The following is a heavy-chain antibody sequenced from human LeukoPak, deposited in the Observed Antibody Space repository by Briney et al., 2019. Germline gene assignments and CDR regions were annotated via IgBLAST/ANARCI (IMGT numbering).Heavy chain of an antibody. Sequence: SETLSLTCTASGGSISSYYWSWIRQPAGKGLEWIGRIYTSGSTNYNPSLKSRVTMSVDTSKNQFSLKLSSVTAADTAVYYCATTFFDSYYYYMDVWGKGTTVTVSS. D-gene: IGHD3-22*01. CDR1: GGSISSYY. V-gene: IGHV4-4*07. CDR3: ATTFFDSYYYYMDV. CDR2: IYTSGST. J-gene: IGHJ6*03.